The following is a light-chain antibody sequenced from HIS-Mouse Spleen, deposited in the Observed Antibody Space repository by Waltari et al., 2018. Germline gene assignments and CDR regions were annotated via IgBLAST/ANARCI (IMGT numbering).Light chain of an antibody. CDR3: YSTDSSGNHRV. CDR2: EDS. V-gene: IGLV3-10*01. J-gene: IGLJ2*01. CDR1: ALPNKY. Sequence: SYELTQPPSASVSPGQPARITCPGDALPNKYVYWYQQKSGQAPVLAIYEDSNRPSGIPERFSGSSSGTMATLTISGAQVEDEADYYCYSTDSSGNHRVFGGGTKLTVL.